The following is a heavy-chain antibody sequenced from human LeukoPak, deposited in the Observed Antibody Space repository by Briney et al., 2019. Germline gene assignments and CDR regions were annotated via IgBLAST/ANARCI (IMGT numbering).Heavy chain of an antibody. Sequence: SVKVSCKASGGTFSSYAISWVRQAPGQGLEWMGGIIPIFGTANYAQKFQGRVTITADESTSTAYMELSSLRSEDTAVYYCARGPPVGMVRGVPEYFQHWGQGTLVTVSS. CDR1: GGTFSSYA. CDR3: ARGPPVGMVRGVPEYFQH. J-gene: IGHJ1*01. V-gene: IGHV1-69*13. D-gene: IGHD3-10*01. CDR2: IIPIFGTA.